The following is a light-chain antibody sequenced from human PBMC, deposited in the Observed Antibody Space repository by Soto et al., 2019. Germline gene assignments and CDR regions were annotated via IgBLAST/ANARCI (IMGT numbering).Light chain of an antibody. V-gene: IGKV1-27*01. J-gene: IGKJ3*01. Sequence: DIQMTQSPSSLSASVGDTVTITCRASQGISNSLAWYKQKPGKVPDLLIYAASTLQSGVPSHFSGSGSGTDFTLTISSLQPEDVATYYCQEYHSPPFTFGPGTKVDIK. CDR2: AAS. CDR3: QEYHSPPFT. CDR1: QGISNS.